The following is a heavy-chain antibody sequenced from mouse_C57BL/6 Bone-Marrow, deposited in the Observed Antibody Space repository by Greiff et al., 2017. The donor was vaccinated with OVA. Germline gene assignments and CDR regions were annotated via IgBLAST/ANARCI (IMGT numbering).Heavy chain of an antibody. D-gene: IGHD2-3*01. CDR2: IHPSDSDT. CDR3: ANQIYDGYYFWYFDV. J-gene: IGHJ1*03. CDR1: GYTFTSYW. V-gene: IGHV1-74*01. Sequence: QVQLQQPGAELVKPGASVKVSCKASGYTFTSYWMHWVKQRPGQGLEWIGRIHPSDSDTNYNQKFKGKATLTVDKSSSTAYMQLSSLTSEDSAVYYCANQIYDGYYFWYFDVWGTGTTVTVSS.